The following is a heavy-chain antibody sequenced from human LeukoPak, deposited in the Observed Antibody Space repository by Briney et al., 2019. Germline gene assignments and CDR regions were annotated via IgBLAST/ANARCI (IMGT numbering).Heavy chain of an antibody. V-gene: IGHV3-21*01. Sequence: GGSLRLSCAASGFTFSSYSMNWVRQAPGKGLEWVSSISSSSSYIYYADSVKGRFTISRGNAKNSLYLQMNSLRAEDTAVYYCARDLNGGDYYDSSGYSGQIWGQGTMVTVSS. CDR2: ISSSSSYI. CDR3: ARDLNGGDYYDSSGYSGQI. J-gene: IGHJ3*02. CDR1: GFTFSSYS. D-gene: IGHD3-22*01.